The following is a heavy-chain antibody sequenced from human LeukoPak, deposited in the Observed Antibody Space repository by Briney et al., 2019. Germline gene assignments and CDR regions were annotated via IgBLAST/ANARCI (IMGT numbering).Heavy chain of an antibody. Sequence: AASVKVSCKASGGTFSTYAISWVRQAPGQGLEWMAGIIPIYRTPNFAQRFRGRVTITADESTTTAYMELSSLRFEDTATYYCARGRGSYYYGSGSYYPLKFWGQGTLVTVSS. V-gene: IGHV1-69*13. CDR3: ARGRGSYYYGSGSYYPLKF. J-gene: IGHJ4*02. D-gene: IGHD3-10*01. CDR2: IIPIYRTP. CDR1: GGTFSTYA.